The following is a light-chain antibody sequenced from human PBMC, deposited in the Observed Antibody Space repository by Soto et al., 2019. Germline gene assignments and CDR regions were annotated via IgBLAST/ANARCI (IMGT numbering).Light chain of an antibody. Sequence: QSVLTQPASVSGSPGQSITISCTGTSSDVGGSGLVSWYQFHPGKAPKLLIFEGFKRPSGVSNRFSGSKSGSTASLTISGLQAEDEADYYCCSYAGRSTWDVVFGGGTKHTVL. CDR3: CSYAGRSTWDVV. V-gene: IGLV2-23*01. J-gene: IGLJ2*01. CDR2: EGF. CDR1: SSDVGGSGL.